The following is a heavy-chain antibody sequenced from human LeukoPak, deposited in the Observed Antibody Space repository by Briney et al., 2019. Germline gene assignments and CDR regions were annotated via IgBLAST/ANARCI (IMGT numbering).Heavy chain of an antibody. CDR1: GYTFTGYY. CDR3: ARDSIARRMARYSSSWYRY. J-gene: IGHJ4*02. Sequence: ASVKVSCKASGYTFTGYYMHWVRQAPGQGLEWMGWINPNSGGTNYAQKFQGRVTMTRDTSISTAYMGLSRLRSDDTAVYYCARDSIARRMARYSSSWYRYWGQGTLVTVSS. V-gene: IGHV1-2*02. CDR2: INPNSGGT. D-gene: IGHD6-13*01.